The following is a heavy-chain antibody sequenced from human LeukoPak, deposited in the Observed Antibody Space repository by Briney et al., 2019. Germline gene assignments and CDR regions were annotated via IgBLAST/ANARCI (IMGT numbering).Heavy chain of an antibody. D-gene: IGHD3-10*01. V-gene: IGHV3-21*01. CDR2: ISSSSSYI. CDR1: GFTFRSYS. Sequence: PGGSLRLSCAASGFTFRSYSMNWVRQAPGKGLEWVSSISSSSSYIYYADSVKGRFTISRDNAKNSLYLQMNSLRAEDTAVYYCAREAYTYGSRSYDYWGQGTLVTDSS. CDR3: AREAYTYGSRSYDY. J-gene: IGHJ4*02.